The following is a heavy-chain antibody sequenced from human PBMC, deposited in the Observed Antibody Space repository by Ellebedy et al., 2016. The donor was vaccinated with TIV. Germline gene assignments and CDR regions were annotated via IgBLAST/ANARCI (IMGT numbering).Heavy chain of an antibody. CDR3: ATDPDGAYYYDGGVDY. CDR1: GVMMTGYG. CDR2: IWDDGTEK. D-gene: IGHD3-22*01. V-gene: IGHV3-33*01. J-gene: IGHJ4*02. Sequence: GGSLRLSCAASGVMMTGYGMHWVRQAPGKGLEWVAVIWDDGTEKYYADSVKGRFTISRVDSKNTLFLQMNSLRADDTAVYYCATDPDGAYYYDGGVDYWGQGALVTVSS.